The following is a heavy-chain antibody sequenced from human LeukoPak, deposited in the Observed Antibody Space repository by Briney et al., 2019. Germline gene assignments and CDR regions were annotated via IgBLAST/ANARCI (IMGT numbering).Heavy chain of an antibody. D-gene: IGHD2-21*01. CDR1: GGSFSGYY. V-gene: IGHV4-34*01. CDR3: ARVGYYPDYYMDV. CDR2: IYHSGST. J-gene: IGHJ6*03. Sequence: PSETLSLTCAVYGGSFSGYYWSWIRQPPGKGLEWIGTIYHSGSTYSNPSLKSRVTISLDTSKNQFSLNLSSMTAADTAVYYCARVGYYPDYYMDVWGKGTTVTVSS.